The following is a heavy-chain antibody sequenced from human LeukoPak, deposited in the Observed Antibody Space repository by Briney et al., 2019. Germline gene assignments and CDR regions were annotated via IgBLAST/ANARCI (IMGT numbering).Heavy chain of an antibody. V-gene: IGHV3-21*01. CDR3: ARASDLWFGELLSSY. J-gene: IGHJ4*02. CDR2: ISSSSSYI. D-gene: IGHD3-10*01. Sequence: GGSLRLSCGASGFPFNSYSMNWVRQAPGKGLEGGSSISSSSSYIYYADSVKGRFNISRHNAKTSLYLQMNSLRAEHTAVYYCARASDLWFGELLSSYWGQGTLVTVSS. CDR1: GFPFNSYS.